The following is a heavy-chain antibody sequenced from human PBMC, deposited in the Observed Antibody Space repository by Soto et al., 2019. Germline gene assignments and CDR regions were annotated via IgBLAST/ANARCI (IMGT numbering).Heavy chain of an antibody. CDR1: GYTFTSYD. Sequence: QVQLVQSGAEVKKPGASVKVSCKASGYTFTSYDINWVRQATGQGLEWMGWMNPNSGNTGYAGKCQCRVTMTRNTSISTVYMELRRVREEETAVYYCAREWVRGMDAWGQGTTVTVSS. D-gene: IGHD1-26*01. CDR3: AREWVRGMDA. V-gene: IGHV1-8*01. J-gene: IGHJ6*02. CDR2: MNPNSGNT.